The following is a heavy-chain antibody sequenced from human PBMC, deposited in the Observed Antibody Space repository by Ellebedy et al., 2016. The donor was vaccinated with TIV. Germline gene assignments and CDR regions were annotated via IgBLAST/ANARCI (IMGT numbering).Heavy chain of an antibody. CDR3: ARDTKDTSSVDWFFDL. V-gene: IGHV3-21*01. CDR1: AFSFSTSA. J-gene: IGHJ2*01. D-gene: IGHD6-6*01. CDR2: LSSNAAYI. Sequence: GGSLRLSCAATAFSFSTSAMNWVRQAPGKGLEWVSSLSSNAAYIYYADSVKGRFTISRDNARNSLFLQMNSLRAEDTAVYYCARDTKDTSSVDWFFDLWGRGTLVTVSS.